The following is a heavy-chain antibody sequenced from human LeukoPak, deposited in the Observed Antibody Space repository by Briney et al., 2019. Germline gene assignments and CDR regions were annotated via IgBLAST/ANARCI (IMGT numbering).Heavy chain of an antibody. J-gene: IGHJ3*02. Sequence: GGSLRLSCAASGFTFSSYGMSWVRQAPGKGLEWVSFISGNGGRTDYAESVKGRFTISRDNSKNTVYLQMNSLRDEDTAAYYCAKDPNGDYVGTFDMWGQGTMVTVSS. CDR2: ISGNGGRT. CDR3: AKDPNGDYVGTFDM. D-gene: IGHD4-17*01. CDR1: GFTFSSYG. V-gene: IGHV3-23*01.